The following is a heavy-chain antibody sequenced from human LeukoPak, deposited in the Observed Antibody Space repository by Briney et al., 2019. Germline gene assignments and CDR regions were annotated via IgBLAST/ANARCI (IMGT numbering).Heavy chain of an antibody. CDR2: IYHSGST. CDR1: GGSISSSNW. V-gene: IGHV4-4*02. Sequence: SETLSLTCAVSGGSISSSNWWSWVRQPPGNGLGWIGEIYHSGSTNYNPSLKSRVTISIDKSKNQFSLKLSSVTAADTAVYYCARGVSCYDSSGYYNEYFQHWGQGTLVTVSS. J-gene: IGHJ1*01. D-gene: IGHD3-22*01. CDR3: ARGVSCYDSSGYYNEYFQH.